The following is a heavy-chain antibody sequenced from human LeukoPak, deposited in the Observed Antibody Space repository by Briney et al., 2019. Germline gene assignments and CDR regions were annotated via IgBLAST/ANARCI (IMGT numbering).Heavy chain of an antibody. V-gene: IGHV3-48*01. CDR3: ARSLILTGYCLDY. J-gene: IGHJ4*02. Sequence: GGSLRLSCAASGFTFSSYNMNWVRQAPGKGLEWVSYISSSGSIIYYADSVKGRFTISRDNAKNSLYLQMNSLRAEDTAVYYCARSLILTGYCLDYWGQGTLVTVSS. CDR2: ISSSGSII. D-gene: IGHD3-9*01. CDR1: GFTFSSYN.